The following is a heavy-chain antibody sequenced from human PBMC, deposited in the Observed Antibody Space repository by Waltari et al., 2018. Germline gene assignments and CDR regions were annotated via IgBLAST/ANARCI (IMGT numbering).Heavy chain of an antibody. CDR2: IYPGDSDT. Sequence: AEVKKPGESLKISCKGSGYSFTSYWIGWVRQMPGKGLEWMGIIYPGDSDTRYSPSFQGQVTISADKSISTAYLQWSSLKASDTAMYYCARHNGFGGFRWYYYGMDVWGQGTTVTVSS. CDR1: GYSFTSYW. V-gene: IGHV5-51*01. D-gene: IGHD3-10*01. CDR3: ARHNGFGGFRWYYYGMDV. J-gene: IGHJ6*02.